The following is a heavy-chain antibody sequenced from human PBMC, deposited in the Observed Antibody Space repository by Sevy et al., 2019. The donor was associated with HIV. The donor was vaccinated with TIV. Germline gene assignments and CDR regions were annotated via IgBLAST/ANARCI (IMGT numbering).Heavy chain of an antibody. CDR2: ISSSGSGT. J-gene: IGHJ6*02. V-gene: IGHV3-64D*09. CDR3: VKDSIFYDSSSGYRPFYYYGMDV. D-gene: IGHD3-3*01. Sequence: GGSLRLSCSASGFTFSGSALHWVRQAPGKGLKYVSVISSSGSGTYYAESVKGRFTISRDNSKNTLYLQMGSLRTEDTAVYYCVKDSIFYDSSSGYRPFYYYGMDVWGQGTSVTVSS. CDR1: GFTFSGSA.